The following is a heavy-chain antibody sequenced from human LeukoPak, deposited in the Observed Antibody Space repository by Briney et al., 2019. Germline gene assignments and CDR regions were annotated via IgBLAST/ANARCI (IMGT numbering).Heavy chain of an antibody. CDR1: GFTLSGYA. CDR2: ISGSGGST. J-gene: IGHJ4*02. CDR3: AKDSPSYGDYDY. D-gene: IGHD4-17*01. Sequence: GGSLRLSCAVSGFTLSGYAMHWVRQAPGKGLEWVSAISGSGGSTYYADSVKGRFTISRDSSKNTLYLQMNSLRAEDTAVYYCAKDSPSYGDYDYWGQGTLVTVSS. V-gene: IGHV3-23*01.